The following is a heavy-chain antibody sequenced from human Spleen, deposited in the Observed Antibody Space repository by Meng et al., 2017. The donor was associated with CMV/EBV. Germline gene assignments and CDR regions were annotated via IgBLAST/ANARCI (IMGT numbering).Heavy chain of an antibody. D-gene: IGHD3-3*01. CDR3: ATVTPPPDYDFWRGYWDSFDI. CDR1: GFTFSIYT. V-gene: IGHV3-21*03. Sequence: GESLKISCAASGFTFSIYTINWVRQAPGKGLEWVSSISPRSSYIYYRDSVKGRFIISRDNSKNSLYLQMNSLRAEDTAVYYCATVTPPPDYDFWRGYWDSFDIWGQGTTVTVS. CDR2: ISPRSSYI. J-gene: IGHJ3*02.